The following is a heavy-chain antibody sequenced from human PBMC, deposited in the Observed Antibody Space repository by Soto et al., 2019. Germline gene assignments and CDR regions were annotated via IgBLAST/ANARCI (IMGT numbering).Heavy chain of an antibody. V-gene: IGHV4-39*01. J-gene: IGHJ5*02. CDR2: TFYLGSS. Sequence: PSETLSLTCTVSGDSIISSDFYWGWVRQPPGKGLEGIGSTFYLGSSYYNPSLKSRVTMSVDTSKNQFSLRLRSVTAADTALYFCARHSLALRKNNWFDPWGQGIMVTVSS. CDR1: GDSIISSDFY. CDR3: ARHSLALRKNNWFDP. D-gene: IGHD3-3*02.